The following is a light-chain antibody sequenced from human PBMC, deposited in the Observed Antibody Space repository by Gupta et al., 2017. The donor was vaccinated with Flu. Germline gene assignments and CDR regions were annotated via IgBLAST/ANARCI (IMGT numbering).Light chain of an antibody. V-gene: IGKV2-30*02. CDR2: RSS. Sequence: DVVLTQSPVSLPVTLGQPASISCKSSQSPVHSDEKTYLNWLQQRPGQSPRRLINRSSNRDPGVPDRFSGSRSGTDFTLKISRVEAEDVGVYYCMQDTYWPHTFGQGTKLEIK. CDR3: MQDTYWPHT. CDR1: QSPVHSDEKTY. J-gene: IGKJ2*01.